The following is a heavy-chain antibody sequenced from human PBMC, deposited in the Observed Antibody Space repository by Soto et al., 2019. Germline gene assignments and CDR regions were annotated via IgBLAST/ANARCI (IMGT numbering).Heavy chain of an antibody. Sequence: EVQLLESGGGLVQPGGSLRLSCAASGFTFSNCAMSWVRQAPGKGLEWVSSIRGSGGSTYYADSVKGRFTISRDNSKNTLCLQMPSRRAEDTAVYYCAKDQRAGNYPVAANFDYWGEGTLVTVSS. J-gene: IGHJ4*02. CDR2: IRGSGGST. CDR3: AKDQRAGNYPVAANFDY. CDR1: GFTFSNCA. D-gene: IGHD2-15*01. V-gene: IGHV3-23*01.